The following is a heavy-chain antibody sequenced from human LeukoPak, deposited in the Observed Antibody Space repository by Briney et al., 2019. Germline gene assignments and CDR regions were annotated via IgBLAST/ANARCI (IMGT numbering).Heavy chain of an antibody. V-gene: IGHV3-23*01. CDR2: ISGSGGST. CDR3: AKVGPIHLYYGMDV. D-gene: IGHD1-26*01. Sequence: PGGSLRLSCAASGFTFSSYAMSWVRQAPGKGLEWVSAISGSGGSTYYVDSVKGRFTISRDNSKNTLYLQMNSLRAEDTAVYYCAKVGPIHLYYGMDVWGQGTTVTVSS. J-gene: IGHJ6*02. CDR1: GFTFSSYA.